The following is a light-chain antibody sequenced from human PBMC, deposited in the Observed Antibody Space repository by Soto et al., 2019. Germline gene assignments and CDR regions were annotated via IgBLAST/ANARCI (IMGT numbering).Light chain of an antibody. V-gene: IGKV3-11*01. Sequence: EIVLTQSPATLSLSPGERATLSCRASQSVSSYLAWYQQKPGQAPRLLIYDASNRATGIPARFSGSGSGTDFPLTNSSLEHEDFADYYCQQRSYLPLTFGQGTRLEIK. CDR1: QSVSSY. CDR2: DAS. CDR3: QQRSYLPLT. J-gene: IGKJ5*01.